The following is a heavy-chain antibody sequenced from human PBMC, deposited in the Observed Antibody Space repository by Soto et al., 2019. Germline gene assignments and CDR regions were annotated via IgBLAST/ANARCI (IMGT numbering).Heavy chain of an antibody. CDR2: ISWNSGSI. V-gene: IGHV3-9*01. Sequence: GGSLRLSCAASGFTFDDYAMHWVRQAPGKGLEWVSGISWNSGSIGYADSVKGRFTISRDNAKNSLYLQMNSLRAEDTALYYCAKVTTMVRGIRDYYYMDVWGKGTTVTVSS. J-gene: IGHJ6*03. CDR1: GFTFDDYA. CDR3: AKVTTMVRGIRDYYYMDV. D-gene: IGHD3-10*01.